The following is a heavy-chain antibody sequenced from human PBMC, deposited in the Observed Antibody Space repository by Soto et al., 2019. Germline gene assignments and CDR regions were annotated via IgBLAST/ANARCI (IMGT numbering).Heavy chain of an antibody. CDR2: INHSGST. CDR1: GGSFSGYY. Sequence: SETLSLTCAVYGGSFSGYYWSWIRQPPGKGLEWIGEINHSGSTNYNPTPTSRVTISLDTSKNQFSLKLSSVTAADTAVYYCASEQETDSSGWYYWYFDLWGRGTLVTVSS. V-gene: IGHV4-34*01. J-gene: IGHJ2*01. D-gene: IGHD6-19*01. CDR3: ASEQETDSSGWYYWYFDL.